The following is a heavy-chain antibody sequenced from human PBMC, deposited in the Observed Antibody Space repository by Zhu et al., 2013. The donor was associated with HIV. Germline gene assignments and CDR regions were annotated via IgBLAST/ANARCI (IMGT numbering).Heavy chain of an antibody. CDR1: GGTFSSYA. V-gene: IGHV1-69*01. Sequence: QVQLVQSGAEVKKPGSSVKVSCKASGGTFSSYAISWVRQAPGQGLEWMGGIIPIFGTANYAQKFQGRVTITADESTSTAYMELSSLRSEDTAVYYCARSDTDPSYYYYYGMDVWGQGTTVTVSS. CDR3: ARSDTDPSYYYYYGMDV. J-gene: IGHJ6*02. CDR2: IIPIFGTA.